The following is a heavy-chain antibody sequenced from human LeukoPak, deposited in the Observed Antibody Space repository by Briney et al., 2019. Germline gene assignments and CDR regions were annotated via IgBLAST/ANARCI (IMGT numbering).Heavy chain of an antibody. D-gene: IGHD3-22*01. CDR1: GVSISSYY. CDR3: ARQVGSFTMMP. J-gene: IGHJ1*01. V-gene: IGHV4-4*07. CDR2: IYTSGST. Sequence: PSETLCRTCTVSGVSISSYYWSWIRQPAGKGLEWIGRIYTSGSTNYNSSLKSRVTMSVDTSKNQFSLNLSSVTAADTAVYYCARQVGSFTMMPWGQGTLVTVSS.